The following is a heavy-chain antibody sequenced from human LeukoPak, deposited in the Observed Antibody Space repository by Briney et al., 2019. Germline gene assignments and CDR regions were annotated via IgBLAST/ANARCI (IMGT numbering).Heavy chain of an antibody. CDR2: ISAYNGNT. V-gene: IGHV1-18*01. Sequence: GALVKVSCKASGYTFTSYGISWVRQAPGQGLEWMGWISAYNGNTNYAQKLQGRVTMTTDTSTSTAYMELRSLRSDDTAVYYCASDGARFGENAFDIWGQGTMVTVSS. J-gene: IGHJ3*02. D-gene: IGHD3-10*01. CDR3: ASDGARFGENAFDI. CDR1: GYTFTSYG.